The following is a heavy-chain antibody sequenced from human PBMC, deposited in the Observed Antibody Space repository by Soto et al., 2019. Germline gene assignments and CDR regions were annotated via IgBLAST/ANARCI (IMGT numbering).Heavy chain of an antibody. V-gene: IGHV1-69*01. CDR3: ARGGTSGWLKGAYDV. CDR1: GGTLNKHA. D-gene: IGHD6-13*01. J-gene: IGHJ3*01. Sequence: QVQLVQSGAEVKKPGSSVKVSCKASGGTLNKHAITWVRRAPGQGLEWLGGFIPMFGIPNYPQKFQGGGTSTADDSTNIPHMELHGLASDDTAVYYCARGGTSGWLKGAYDVLGQGTMVTVSS. CDR2: FIPMFGIP.